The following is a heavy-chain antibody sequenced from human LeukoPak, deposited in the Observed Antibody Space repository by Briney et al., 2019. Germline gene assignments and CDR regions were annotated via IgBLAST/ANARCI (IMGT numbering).Heavy chain of an antibody. Sequence: GGSLRLSCAVSGITLSNYGMSWVRQAPGKGLEWVAGISGSGGRTEYADSVKGRFTISRDNSKNTLYLQMNSLRAEDTAVYFCAKRGVVIRVILVGFHKEAYYFDSWGQGALVTVSS. CDR1: GITLSNYG. CDR2: ISGSGGRT. CDR3: AKRGVVIRVILVGFHKEAYYFDS. J-gene: IGHJ4*02. V-gene: IGHV3-23*01. D-gene: IGHD3-22*01.